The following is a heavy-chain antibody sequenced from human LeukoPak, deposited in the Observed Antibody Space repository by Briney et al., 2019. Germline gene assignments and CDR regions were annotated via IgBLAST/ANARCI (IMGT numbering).Heavy chain of an antibody. CDR2: INHSGST. J-gene: IGHJ4*02. V-gene: IGHV4-34*01. Sequence: SETLSLTCAVYGGSLSGYYWSWIRQPPGKGLEWIGEINHSGSTNYNPSLKSRVTISVDTSKNQFSLKLSSVTAADTAVYYWARRGAGSRSKFDYWGQGTLVTVSS. CDR3: ARRGAGSRSKFDY. D-gene: IGHD6-13*01. CDR1: GGSLSGYY.